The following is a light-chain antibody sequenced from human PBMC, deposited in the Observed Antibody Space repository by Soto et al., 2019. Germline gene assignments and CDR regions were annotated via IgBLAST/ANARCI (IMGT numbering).Light chain of an antibody. CDR2: GAS. CDR3: QQYGGSPRT. Sequence: EIVITQSPATLSVSPWERASLSCRASQSVSSDLAWYQQKPGQAPRLLIYGASSRATGIPDRFSGSGSGTDFTLTISRLEPEDFAVYYCQQYGGSPRTFGQGTKVDIK. CDR1: QSVSSD. J-gene: IGKJ1*01. V-gene: IGKV3-20*01.